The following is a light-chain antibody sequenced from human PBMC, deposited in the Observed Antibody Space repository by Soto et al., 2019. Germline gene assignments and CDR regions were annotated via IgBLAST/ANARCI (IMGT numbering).Light chain of an antibody. CDR1: TSDVGGYNY. J-gene: IGLJ2*01. Sequence: QSVLTQPPSASGSPGQSVTISCTGTTSDVGGYNYVSWYQQHPGKAPKLMIYEVNERPSGVPDRFSGSKSGNTASLTVSGLQAEDEAAYYCSSYAGKNNLVFGGGTQLTVL. CDR3: SSYAGKNNLV. V-gene: IGLV2-8*01. CDR2: EVN.